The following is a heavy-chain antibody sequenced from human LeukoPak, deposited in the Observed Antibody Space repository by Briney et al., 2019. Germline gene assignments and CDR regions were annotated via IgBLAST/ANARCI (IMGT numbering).Heavy chain of an antibody. CDR3: SPPAGYSYGLFDY. CDR2: ISGSGGSA. D-gene: IGHD5-18*01. Sequence: PGGSLRLSCAASGFTFSSYAMSWVRQAPGKGLEWVSAISGSGGSAYYADSVKGRFIISRDNSKDTLYLQMNSLRAEDTAVYYCSPPAGYSYGLFDYWGQGTLVTVSS. J-gene: IGHJ4*02. CDR1: GFTFSSYA. V-gene: IGHV3-23*01.